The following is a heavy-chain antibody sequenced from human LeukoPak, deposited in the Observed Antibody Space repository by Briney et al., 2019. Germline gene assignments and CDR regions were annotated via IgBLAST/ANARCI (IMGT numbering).Heavy chain of an antibody. CDR2: ISAYNGNT. Sequence: ASVKVSCKASGYTFTGYYMHWVRQAPGQGLEWMGWISAYNGNTNYAQKLQGRVTMTTDTSTSTAYMELRSLRSDDTAVYYCARGEIAARHEPDYWGQGTLVTVSS. D-gene: IGHD6-6*01. CDR3: ARGEIAARHEPDY. CDR1: GYTFTGYY. V-gene: IGHV1-18*04. J-gene: IGHJ4*02.